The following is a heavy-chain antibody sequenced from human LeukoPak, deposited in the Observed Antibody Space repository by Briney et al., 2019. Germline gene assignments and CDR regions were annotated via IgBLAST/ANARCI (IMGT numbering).Heavy chain of an antibody. J-gene: IGHJ5*02. CDR1: GFTFSSYG. Sequence: GGSLRLSCAASGFTFSSYGMHWVRQAPGKGLEWVAVISYDGSNKYYADSVKGRFTISRDNSKNTLYLQMNSLRAEDTAVYYCAKDRGGVSWFDPWGQGTLVTVSS. CDR3: AKDRGGVSWFDP. D-gene: IGHD3-10*01. V-gene: IGHV3-30*18. CDR2: ISYDGSNK.